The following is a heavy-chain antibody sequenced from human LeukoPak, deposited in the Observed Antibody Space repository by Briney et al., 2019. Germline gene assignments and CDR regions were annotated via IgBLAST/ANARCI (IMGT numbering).Heavy chain of an antibody. V-gene: IGHV1-2*06. CDR1: GYTFTGYY. Sequence: GASVKVSCKASGYTFTGYYMHWVRQAPGQGLEWMGRINPNSGGTNYAQKFQGRVTMTRDTSISTAYMELSRLRSDDTAVYYCARSLLRFLEWLEFDYWGQGTLVTVSS. J-gene: IGHJ4*02. D-gene: IGHD3-3*01. CDR3: ARSLLRFLEWLEFDY. CDR2: INPNSGGT.